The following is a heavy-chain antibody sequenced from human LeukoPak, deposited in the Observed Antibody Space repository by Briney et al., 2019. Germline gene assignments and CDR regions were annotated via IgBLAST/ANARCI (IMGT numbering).Heavy chain of an antibody. V-gene: IGHV1-2*04. CDR2: INPNSGGT. CDR3: ARARGLAAAEAPGRYYYGMDV. D-gene: IGHD6-13*01. Sequence: ASVKVSCKASGYTFTGYYMHWVRQAPGQGLEWMGWINPNSGGTNYAQKFQGWVTMTRDTSISTAYMELSRLRSDDTAVYYCARARGLAAAEAPGRYYYGMDVWGKGTTVTVSS. CDR1: GYTFTGYY. J-gene: IGHJ6*04.